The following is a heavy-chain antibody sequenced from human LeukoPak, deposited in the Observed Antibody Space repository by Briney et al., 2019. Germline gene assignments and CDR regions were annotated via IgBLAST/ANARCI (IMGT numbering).Heavy chain of an antibody. J-gene: IGHJ1*01. CDR2: INHSGST. Sequence: PSETLSLSCAVYGGSFSGYYWSWIRQPPGKGLEWIGEINHSGSTNYNPSLKSRVTISVDTSKNQFSLKLSSVTAADTAVYYCARTGIAARPHKYFQHWGQGTLVTVFS. D-gene: IGHD6-6*01. V-gene: IGHV4-34*01. CDR1: GGSFSGYY. CDR3: ARTGIAARPHKYFQH.